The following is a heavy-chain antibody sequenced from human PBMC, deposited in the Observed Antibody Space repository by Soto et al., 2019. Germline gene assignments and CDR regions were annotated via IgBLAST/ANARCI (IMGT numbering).Heavy chain of an antibody. Sequence: GGSLRLSCAASGFTFSGYDMTWVRQAPGQGLQYISGISVSGVITYYPDSMRGRFIISRDNSKNILYLQVNILRAEDTAVYYCARRGPYYFDFWGQGTLVTVSS. D-gene: IGHD3-10*01. CDR2: ISVSGVIT. J-gene: IGHJ4*02. CDR3: ARRGPYYFDF. CDR1: GFTFSGYD. V-gene: IGHV3-23*01.